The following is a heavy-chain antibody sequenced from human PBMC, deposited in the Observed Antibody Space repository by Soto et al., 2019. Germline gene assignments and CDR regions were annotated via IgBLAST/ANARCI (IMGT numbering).Heavy chain of an antibody. D-gene: IGHD6-19*01. CDR1: GYSFTSYW. V-gene: IGHV5-51*01. Sequence: PGESLKISCKGSGYSFTSYWIGWVRQMPGKGLDWMGIIYPGDSDTRYSPSFQGQVTISADKSISTAYLQWSSLKASDTAVYYCARHKGVAVVRPYYYYVMDVWGQGTTVTVSS. CDR2: IYPGDSDT. J-gene: IGHJ6*02. CDR3: ARHKGVAVVRPYYYYVMDV.